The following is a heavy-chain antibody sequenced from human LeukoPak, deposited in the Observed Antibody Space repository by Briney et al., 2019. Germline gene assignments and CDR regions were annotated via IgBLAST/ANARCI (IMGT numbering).Heavy chain of an antibody. CDR2: INFSGST. D-gene: IGHD2-15*01. CDR3: ARAPVGYCSGSTCKRYFDY. J-gene: IGHJ4*02. Sequence: SQTLSLTCTVSGGSISSVDYYWSWIRQPPGKGLEYIGDINFSGSTSYNPSLKVRLTISVVTSKNQFSLKLSSVTAADTAVYYCARAPVGYCSGSTCKRYFDYWGQGTLVTVSS. CDR1: GGSISSVDYY. V-gene: IGHV4-30-4*01.